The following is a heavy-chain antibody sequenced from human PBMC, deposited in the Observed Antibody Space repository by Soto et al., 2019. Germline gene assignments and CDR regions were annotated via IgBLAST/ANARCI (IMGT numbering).Heavy chain of an antibody. CDR2: IKKDGIEN. CDR1: GFTFSSYW. V-gene: IGHV3-7*01. J-gene: IGHJ3*02. D-gene: IGHD1-7*01. Sequence: GGSLRLSCAASGFTFSSYWMTWARQVPGKGLEWVATIKKDGIENYYVDFVMGRFTISRDNAKNSLYLQMNSLRAEDTAVYYCARVAGTTGGAFDIWGQGTMVTVSS. CDR3: ARVAGTTGGAFDI.